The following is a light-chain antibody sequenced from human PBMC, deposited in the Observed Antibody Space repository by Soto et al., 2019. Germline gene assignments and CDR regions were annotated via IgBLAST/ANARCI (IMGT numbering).Light chain of an antibody. CDR2: EVS. CDR1: SSDVGGYNY. J-gene: IGLJ2*01. CDR3: SSYAGRNNLV. Sequence: QSALTQPPSASGSPGQSVTISCTGTSSDVGGYNYVSWYLQHPGKAPKLMIYEVSKRPSGVPDRFSGSKSGNTASLTVSGLQAEDEADYYCSSYAGRNNLVFGGGTKLTVL. V-gene: IGLV2-8*01.